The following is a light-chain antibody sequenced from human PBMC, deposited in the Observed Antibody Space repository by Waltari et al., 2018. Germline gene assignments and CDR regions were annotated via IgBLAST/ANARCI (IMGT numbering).Light chain of an antibody. J-gene: IGKJ4*01. CDR1: QSVSPK. V-gene: IGKV3-15*01. CDR2: GTF. Sequence: IVMTQSPATLSVSPGETVSLPCRAGQSVSPKLAWYQPKPGQAPRLLIYGTFVRATGIPGRFSGSESGTEFTLTISSLQSEDFALYDCQQYHDSPRTFGGGTKVEI. CDR3: QQYHDSPRT.